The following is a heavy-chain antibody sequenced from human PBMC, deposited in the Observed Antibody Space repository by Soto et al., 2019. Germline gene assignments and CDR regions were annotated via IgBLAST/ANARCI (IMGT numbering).Heavy chain of an antibody. J-gene: IGHJ4*02. CDR2: SIPIFGTA. V-gene: IGHV1-69*01. Sequence: QVQLVQSGAEEKKPGSSVKVSCKASGGTFSNSVISWVRQAPGQGLEWMGGSIPIFGTANYAQKFQGRVTIIADESTSTAYMDLTSLRSEDTAVYYCARAPILVGVTPYENYFDSWGQGTLVTVSS. CDR1: GGTFSNSV. CDR3: ARAPILVGVTPYENYFDS. D-gene: IGHD3-3*01.